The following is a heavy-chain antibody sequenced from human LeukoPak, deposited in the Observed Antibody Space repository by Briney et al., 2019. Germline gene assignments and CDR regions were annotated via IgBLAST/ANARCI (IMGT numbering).Heavy chain of an antibody. J-gene: IGHJ6*02. CDR2: INPSSGGT. Sequence: ASVKVSCKASGFTFTGFYMHWVRQAPGQGLEWMGWINPSSGGTNYAQKFQGRVTMTRDTSINTAYMELSRLRSDDTAVYYCARGGYSRSSEYYYGMDVWGQGTTVTVSS. V-gene: IGHV1-2*02. D-gene: IGHD6-6*01. CDR1: GFTFTGFY. CDR3: ARGGYSRSSEYYYGMDV.